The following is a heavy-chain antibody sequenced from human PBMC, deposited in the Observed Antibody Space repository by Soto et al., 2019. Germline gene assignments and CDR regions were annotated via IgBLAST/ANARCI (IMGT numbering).Heavy chain of an antibody. CDR1: GGSIMSYY. CDR3: ARDLGRDGIGV. J-gene: IGHJ6*02. Sequence: LSLTCSVSGGSIMSYYWTWIRQAAGKGQEWIGRIYTTGSTNYNPSLKGRVTMSVDTSKNQFSLRLSSVTAADTAVYYCARDLGRDGIGVWGQGTTVTVSS. V-gene: IGHV4-4*07. D-gene: IGHD2-15*01. CDR2: IYTTGST.